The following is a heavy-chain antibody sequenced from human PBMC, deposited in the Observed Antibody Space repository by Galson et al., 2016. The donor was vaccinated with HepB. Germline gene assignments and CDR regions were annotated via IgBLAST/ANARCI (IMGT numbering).Heavy chain of an antibody. V-gene: IGHV2-70*04. CDR3: ARTSTMLTGFDY. CDR2: IDWDDDK. J-gene: IGHJ4*02. CDR1: GFSLSTSGMR. D-gene: IGHD5/OR15-5a*01. Sequence: PALVKPTQTLTLTCTFSGFSLSTSGMRVSWIRQPPGKALEWLARIDWDDDKFYNTSLKTRLTISKDTSKNQVVLTMANMDPVDTATYYCARTSTMLTGFDYWGQGTLVTVSS.